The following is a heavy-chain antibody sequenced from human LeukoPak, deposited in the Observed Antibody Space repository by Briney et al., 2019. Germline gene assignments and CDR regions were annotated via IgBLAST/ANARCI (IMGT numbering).Heavy chain of an antibody. V-gene: IGHV3-23*01. CDR2: FSGRGRGT. J-gene: IGHJ1*01. Sequence: GGSLRLSCAASGFTFSYYAMNWVRQTPGKGLEWVPEFSGRGRGTLFADSVQGRFTLSRDNSKHTVYLQMNSLRADDTPIYFSAKQTPLHPHQHWGQGTLVTVSS. CDR3: AKQTPLHPHQH. CDR1: GFTFSYYA.